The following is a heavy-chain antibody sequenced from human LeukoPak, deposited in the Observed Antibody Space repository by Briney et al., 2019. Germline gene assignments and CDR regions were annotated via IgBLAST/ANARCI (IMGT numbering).Heavy chain of an antibody. J-gene: IGHJ4*02. CDR1: GGSISSGGYY. CDR2: IYYSGST. V-gene: IGHV4-31*03. CDR3: ARHSQQLRWGLIDY. D-gene: IGHD4-23*01. Sequence: SQTLSLTCTVSGGSISSGGYYWSWIRQHPGKGLEWIGYIYYSGSTYYNPSLKSRVTISVDTSKNRFSLKLSSVTAADTAVYYCARHSQQLRWGLIDYWGQGTLVTVSS.